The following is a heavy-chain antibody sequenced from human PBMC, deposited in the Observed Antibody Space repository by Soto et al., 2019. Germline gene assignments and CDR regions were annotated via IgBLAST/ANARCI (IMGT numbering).Heavy chain of an antibody. CDR2: ISYDGSNK. J-gene: IGHJ6*02. CDR1: GFTFSSYA. CDR3: ARERRAARRQLRWYGMYV. D-gene: IGHD6-6*01. Sequence: VQLVESGGGLVQPGGSLRLSCAVSGFTFSSYAMHWVREAPGKGLEWVAVISYDGSNKYYEDSVKGRFTVSRDNSKNTLYLQMNSLRAEDTAVYYCARERRAARRQLRWYGMYVWGQGTTVTVSS. V-gene: IGHV3-30-3*01.